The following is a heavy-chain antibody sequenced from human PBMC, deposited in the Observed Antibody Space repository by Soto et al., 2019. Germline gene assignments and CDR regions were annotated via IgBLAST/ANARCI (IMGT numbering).Heavy chain of an antibody. CDR2: ISAYNGNT. Sequence: QIQLVQSGAEVKKPAASVKVSCKASGYTFTNYGISWLRQAPGHGLEWMGGISAYNGNTKYAQKLQGRVTMTTDTSTSTAYMELSSLRSDDTAVYYCARDAPPVDYWGQVTLVTVSS. CDR3: ARDAPPVDY. J-gene: IGHJ4*02. CDR1: GYTFTNYG. V-gene: IGHV1-18*01.